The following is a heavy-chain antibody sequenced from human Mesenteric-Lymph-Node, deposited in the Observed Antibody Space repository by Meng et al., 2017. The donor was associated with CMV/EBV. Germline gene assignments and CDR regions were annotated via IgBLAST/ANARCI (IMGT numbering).Heavy chain of an antibody. Sequence: SETLSLTCTVYGGSFSAYYWCWIRQPPGKGPESVGEVSHSESTTYNPSPKSRVTISLDTSRNQLSLKLSSVTAADTAVYYCARVEGKTDYFDYWGQGTLVTVSS. V-gene: IGHV4-34*01. J-gene: IGHJ4*02. CDR1: GGSFSAYY. D-gene: IGHD1-1*01. CDR3: ARVEGKTDYFDY. CDR2: VSHSEST.